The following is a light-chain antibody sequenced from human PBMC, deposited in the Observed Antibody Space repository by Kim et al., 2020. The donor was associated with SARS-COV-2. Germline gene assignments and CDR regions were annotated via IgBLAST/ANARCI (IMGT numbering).Light chain of an antibody. J-gene: IGKJ4*01. CDR2: GAS. Sequence: VSPGERVALSCRASQSVITNLAWYQQKPGQPPRLLIYGASTRATGIPARFSGSGSGTEFTLTISSLQPEDFAMYYCQQRSDWPPLTFGGGTKLEI. V-gene: IGKV3D-15*01. CDR1: QSVITN. CDR3: QQRSDWPPLT.